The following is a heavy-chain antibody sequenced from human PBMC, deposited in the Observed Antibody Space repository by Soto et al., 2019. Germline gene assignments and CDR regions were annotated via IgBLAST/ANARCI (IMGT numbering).Heavy chain of an antibody. Sequence: QVQLMQSGAEVKKPGSSVKVSCKASGGTFSSFAISWVRQAPGQGLEWMGAIIPIFGTIKYAQKFQGRVTITADESTSTAYMELSSLSSEDTAVYYCARGGGIVLVVAASSPYYFDYWGQGTLVTVSS. CDR3: ARGGGIVLVVAASSPYYFDY. D-gene: IGHD2-15*01. CDR1: GGTFSSFA. V-gene: IGHV1-69*12. J-gene: IGHJ4*02. CDR2: IIPIFGTI.